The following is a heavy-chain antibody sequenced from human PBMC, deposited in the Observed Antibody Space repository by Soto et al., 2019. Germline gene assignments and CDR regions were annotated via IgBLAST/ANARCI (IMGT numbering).Heavy chain of an antibody. J-gene: IGHJ6*02. CDR3: ARDHGGSTWFVGVYYFFGMDV. CDR1: GLIFSDYT. Sequence: EVQLVESGGDLVQPGRSLRLSCAASGLIFSDYTMTWVRQAPGRGLEFVSHISSSGGAIFYAESVKGRFTVSRDNAKNSLYLQMNSLRDEDTAVYFCARDHGGSTWFVGVYYFFGMDVWGQGTAVTVSS. CDR2: ISSSGGAI. D-gene: IGHD6-13*01. V-gene: IGHV3-48*02.